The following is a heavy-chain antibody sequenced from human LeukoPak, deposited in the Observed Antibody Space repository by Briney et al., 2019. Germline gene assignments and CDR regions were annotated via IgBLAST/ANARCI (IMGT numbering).Heavy chain of an antibody. D-gene: IGHD6-6*01. CDR1: GYTLTELS. J-gene: IGHJ4*02. Sequence: ASVKVSCKVSGYTLTELSMHWVRQAPGKGLEWMGGFDPEDGETIYAQKFQGRVTMTEDTSTDTAYMELSSLRSEDTAEYYCATGSSSPTNLDYWGQGTLVTVSS. CDR2: FDPEDGET. CDR3: ATGSSSPTNLDY. V-gene: IGHV1-24*01.